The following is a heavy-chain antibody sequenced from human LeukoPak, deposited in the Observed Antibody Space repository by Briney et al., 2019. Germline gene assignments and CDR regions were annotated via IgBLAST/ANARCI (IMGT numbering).Heavy chain of an antibody. CDR3: ARDRKKYCGGNCPYHY. J-gene: IGHJ4*02. D-gene: IGHD2-21*02. CDR1: GGTFSSYA. Sequence: VASVKVSCKASGGTFSSYAISWVRQAPGQGLEWMGGIIPIFGTANYAQKFQGRVTITTDESTSTAYMELSSLRSEDTAVYYCARDRKKYCGGNCPYHYWGQGTLVTVSS. V-gene: IGHV1-69*05. CDR2: IIPIFGTA.